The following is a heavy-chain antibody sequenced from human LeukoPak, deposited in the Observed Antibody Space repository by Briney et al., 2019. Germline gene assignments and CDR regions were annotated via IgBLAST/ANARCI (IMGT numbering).Heavy chain of an antibody. CDR2: IYHSGST. Sequence: SETLSLTCTVSGYSISSGYYWGWIRQPPGQGLEWIGSIYHSGSTYYNPSLKSRVTISVDTSKNQFSLKLSSVTAADTAVYYCAWYSGSYFGYWGQGTLVTVSS. CDR1: GYSISSGYY. D-gene: IGHD1-26*01. J-gene: IGHJ4*02. V-gene: IGHV4-38-2*02. CDR3: AWYSGSYFGY.